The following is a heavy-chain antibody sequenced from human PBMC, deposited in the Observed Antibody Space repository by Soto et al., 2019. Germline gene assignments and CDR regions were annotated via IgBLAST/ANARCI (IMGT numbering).Heavy chain of an antibody. CDR3: ARDHPHSYGVYYFDY. J-gene: IGHJ4*02. V-gene: IGHV4-59*01. CDR1: GGSISSYY. Sequence: SETLSLACTVCGGSISSYYWSWIRQPPGKGLEWIGYIYYSGSTNYNPSLKNRVTISIDTSKNQVSLKVNSVTAADTAVYYCARDHPHSYGVYYFDYWGQGTPVTVSS. D-gene: IGHD5-18*01. CDR2: IYYSGST.